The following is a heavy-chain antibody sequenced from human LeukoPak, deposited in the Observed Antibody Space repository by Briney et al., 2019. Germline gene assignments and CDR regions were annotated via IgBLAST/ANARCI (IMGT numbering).Heavy chain of an antibody. Sequence: ASVKVSCKASGGTFSSYAISWVQQAPGQGLEWMGRIIPILGIANYAQKFQGRVTITADKSTSTAYMELSSLRSEDTAVYYCANLPDYYDSSGYSLHWGQGTLVTVSS. J-gene: IGHJ4*02. CDR2: IIPILGIA. CDR1: GGTFSSYA. V-gene: IGHV1-69*04. D-gene: IGHD3-22*01. CDR3: ANLPDYYDSSGYSLH.